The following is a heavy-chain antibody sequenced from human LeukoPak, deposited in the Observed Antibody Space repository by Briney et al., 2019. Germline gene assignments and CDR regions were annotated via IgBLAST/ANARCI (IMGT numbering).Heavy chain of an antibody. CDR3: ARRALGDLYYFDC. J-gene: IGHJ4*02. V-gene: IGHV3-23*01. D-gene: IGHD1-26*01. CDR1: GFTFSSYV. Sequence: GGSLRLSCAASGFTFSSYVMNWVRQAPAKGLEWVSAISDSGGSTYHADSVKGRCAISRDNSKNTLYLQMNSLRAEDTAVYYCARRALGDLYYFDCWGQGTLVTVSS. CDR2: ISDSGGST.